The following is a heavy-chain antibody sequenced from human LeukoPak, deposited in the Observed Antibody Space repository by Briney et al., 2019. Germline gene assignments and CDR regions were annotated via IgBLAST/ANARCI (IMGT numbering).Heavy chain of an antibody. CDR1: GGSFSGYY. D-gene: IGHD5-18*01. CDR3: ARPIRGYSYGGFDY. CDR2: INHSGST. Sequence: SETLSLTCAVYGGSFSGYYWSWIRQPPGKGLEWIGEINHSGSTNYNPSLKSRVTISVDTSKNQFSLKLSSVTAADTAVYYCARPIRGYSYGGFDYRGQGTLVTVSS. J-gene: IGHJ4*02. V-gene: IGHV4-34*01.